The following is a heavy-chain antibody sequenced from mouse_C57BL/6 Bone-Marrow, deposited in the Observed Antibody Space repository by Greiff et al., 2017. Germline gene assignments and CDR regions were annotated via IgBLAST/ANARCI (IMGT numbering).Heavy chain of an antibody. Sequence: EVMLVESGGGLVKPGGSLKLSCAASGFTFSSYAMSWVRQTPEKRLEWVATISDGGSYTYYPENVKGRFTISRDNAKNNLYLQMSHLKSEDTAMYYCARDRGNYYGSSYYVDYWGQGTTPTVSA. V-gene: IGHV5-4*01. CDR3: ARDRGNYYGSSYYVDY. J-gene: IGHJ2*01. CDR1: GFTFSSYA. D-gene: IGHD1-1*01. CDR2: ISDGGSYT.